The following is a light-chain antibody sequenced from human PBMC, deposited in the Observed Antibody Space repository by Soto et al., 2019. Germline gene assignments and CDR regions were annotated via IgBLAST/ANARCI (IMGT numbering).Light chain of an antibody. J-gene: IGKJ4*01. Sequence: IQMTQSPSTLSACVGDRVTITCRASQSISTWLAWYQQKPGKAPKLLIYDASSLESGVPSRFSGSGSGTEFTLTIRNLQPGDFATYYCQQYNTYPLTFGGGTKVDI. CDR2: DAS. V-gene: IGKV1-5*01. CDR1: QSISTW. CDR3: QQYNTYPLT.